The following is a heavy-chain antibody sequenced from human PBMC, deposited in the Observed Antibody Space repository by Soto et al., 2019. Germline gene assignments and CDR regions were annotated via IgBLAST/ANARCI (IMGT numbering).Heavy chain of an antibody. J-gene: IGHJ5*02. CDR1: GFTFSSSW. D-gene: IGHD2-2*01. CDR3: VFSSTSCYANSGHWFDP. Sequence: GGSLRLSCAASGFTFSSSWMHWVCQAPEKGQEWVADIKCDGSEKYYVDSVKGRLTISRDNAKNSLYLQVNSLRAEDMTVYYCVFSSTSCYANSGHWFDPWGQGTLVTVSS. V-gene: IGHV3-7*03. CDR2: IKCDGSEK.